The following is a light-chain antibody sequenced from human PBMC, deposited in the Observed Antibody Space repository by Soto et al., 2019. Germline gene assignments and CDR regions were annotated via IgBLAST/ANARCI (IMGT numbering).Light chain of an antibody. J-gene: IGKJ2*03. CDR3: QQSHITQYS. CDR1: QGIRND. Sequence: DIQMTQSPSSLSASVGDRVTITCRASQGIRNDLGWYQQKPGKAPKRLIYAASSLQSGVPSRFSGSGFGTDFTLTISSLQREDFATYYCQQSHITQYSFGQGTTVEIK. CDR2: AAS. V-gene: IGKV1-17*01.